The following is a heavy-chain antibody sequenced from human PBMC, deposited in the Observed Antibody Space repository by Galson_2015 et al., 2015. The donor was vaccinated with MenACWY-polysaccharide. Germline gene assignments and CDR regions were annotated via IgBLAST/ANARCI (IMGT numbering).Heavy chain of an antibody. Sequence: ETLSLTCSVSGGSLTAYYWAWIRQPPGKGLEWIGCIYYSGSTKYSPSLNSRVTISVDTSNNQFSLKLSSVTAADTAVYYCARSPGGYSSGEQIDSWGQGSLVTVSS. CDR1: GGSLTAYY. CDR2: IYYSGST. V-gene: IGHV4-59*01. J-gene: IGHJ4*02. D-gene: IGHD5-18*01. CDR3: ARSPGGYSSGEQIDS.